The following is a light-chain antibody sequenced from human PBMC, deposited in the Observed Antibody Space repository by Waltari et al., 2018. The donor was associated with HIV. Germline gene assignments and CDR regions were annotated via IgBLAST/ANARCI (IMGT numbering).Light chain of an antibody. V-gene: IGLV3-10*01. Sequence: SYVLTQPPSVSVAPGQTARITCGGNNIGSKSVHWYQQKPGQAPVLVIYEDSKRPSGIPERFSGSSSGTMATLTISGAQVEDEADYYCYSTDSSGNQGVFGGGTKLTVL. CDR3: YSTDSSGNQGV. CDR2: EDS. CDR1: NIGSKS. J-gene: IGLJ2*01.